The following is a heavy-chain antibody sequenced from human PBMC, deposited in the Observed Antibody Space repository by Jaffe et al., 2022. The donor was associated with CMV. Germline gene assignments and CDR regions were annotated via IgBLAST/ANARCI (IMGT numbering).Heavy chain of an antibody. D-gene: IGHD6-6*01. J-gene: IGHJ5*02. CDR2: VSTINGNA. V-gene: IGHV1-18*04. CDR3: ARSAPLNNYFDP. CDR1: GYPFSSYG. Sequence: QVQLVQSGGEVKKPGASVKVSCKASGYPFSSYGITWVRQAPGQGPEWMGWVSTINGNADYAQKFQNRLTLTTDTSTSTAYMELRDLRSDDTARYYCARSAPLNNYFDPWGQGTLVTVSS.